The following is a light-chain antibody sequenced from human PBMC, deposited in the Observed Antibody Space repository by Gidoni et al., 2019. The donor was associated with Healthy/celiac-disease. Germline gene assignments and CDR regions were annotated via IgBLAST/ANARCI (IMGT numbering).Light chain of an antibody. CDR1: SSNIGAGND. Sequence: QSVLTQPPSVYGAPGQRVTITCTGSSSNIGAGNDVHWYQQLPGTAHKLLLYRNSNRPSGVPDRFSCSKSGTSASLAITGLQAEDQADYYCQSYDSSLIGSYVFGTWTKVTVL. V-gene: IGLV1-40*01. J-gene: IGLJ1*01. CDR2: RNS. CDR3: QSYDSSLIGSYV.